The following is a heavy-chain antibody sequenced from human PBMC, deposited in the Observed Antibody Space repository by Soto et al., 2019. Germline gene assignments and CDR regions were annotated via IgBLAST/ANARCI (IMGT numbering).Heavy chain of an antibody. D-gene: IGHD1-26*01. V-gene: IGHV1-2*02. CDR1: GYTFTGYY. J-gene: IGHJ4*02. CDR2: INPNSGGT. Sequence: QVQLVQSGAEVKKPGASVKVSCKASGYTFTGYYMHWVRQAPGQGLEWMGWINPNSGGTNYAQKFQGRVTMTRDTSLSTAYMELSRLRSDDTAVYYCARDPRRGSYYGDHFDYWGQGTLFTVSS. CDR3: ARDPRRGSYYGDHFDY.